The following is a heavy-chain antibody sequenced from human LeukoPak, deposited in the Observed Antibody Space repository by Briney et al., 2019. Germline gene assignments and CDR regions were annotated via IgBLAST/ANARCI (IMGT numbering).Heavy chain of an antibody. J-gene: IGHJ4*02. CDR1: GFTFSSYA. CDR3: AKINSPGFLEWLSDFDY. V-gene: IGHV3-23*01. D-gene: IGHD3-3*01. CDR2: ISGSGGST. Sequence: TGGSLRLSCAASGFTFSSYAMSWVRQAPGKGLEWVSAISGSGGSTYHADSVKGRFTISRDNSKNTLYLQMNSLRAEDTAVYYCAKINSPGFLEWLSDFDYWGQGTLVTVSS.